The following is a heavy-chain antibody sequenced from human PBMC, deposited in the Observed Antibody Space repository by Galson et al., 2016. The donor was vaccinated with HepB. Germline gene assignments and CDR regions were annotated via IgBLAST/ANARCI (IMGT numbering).Heavy chain of an antibody. CDR2: INPSGGSA. CDR3: ARQYSSGAFDI. Sequence: GQGLEWMGIINPSGGSARYAQKFQGRVTMTRDTSTSTVYMELSSLRSEDTAVYYCARQYSSGAFDIWGQGTMVTVSS. D-gene: IGHD6-19*01. V-gene: IGHV1-46*01. J-gene: IGHJ3*02.